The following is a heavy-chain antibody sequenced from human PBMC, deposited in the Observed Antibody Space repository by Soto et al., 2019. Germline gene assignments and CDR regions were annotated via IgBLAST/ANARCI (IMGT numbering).Heavy chain of an antibody. Sequence: DVVLVNSGGGFVRPGESLRLSCGASGFRFTSFGMNWVRQGPGKGLEWLSYISGLSATTYYADSVRGRFTVSRDNDMNLVFLQLNNLRGDDTAVYYWTRGGAAGPDYWGQGSRVVVSS. CDR1: GFRFTSFG. CDR3: TRGGAAGPDY. CDR2: ISGLSATT. J-gene: IGHJ4*02. V-gene: IGHV3-48*04. D-gene: IGHD2-15*01.